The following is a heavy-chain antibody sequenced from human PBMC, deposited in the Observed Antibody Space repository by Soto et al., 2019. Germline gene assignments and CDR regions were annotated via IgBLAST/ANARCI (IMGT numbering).Heavy chain of an antibody. CDR1: GLTFDDYA. Sequence: GSLRLSCAASGLTFDDYAMHWVRQAPGKGLEWVSLISWDGGSTYYADAVKGRFTISRDNSKNSLYLQMNSLRAEDTALYYCAKGQYDFWSGPGDVWGQGTTVTVSS. V-gene: IGHV3-43D*04. CDR2: ISWDGGST. D-gene: IGHD3-3*01. CDR3: AKGQYDFWSGPGDV. J-gene: IGHJ6*02.